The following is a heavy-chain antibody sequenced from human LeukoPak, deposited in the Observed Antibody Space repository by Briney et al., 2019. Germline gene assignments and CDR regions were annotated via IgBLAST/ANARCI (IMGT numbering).Heavy chain of an antibody. J-gene: IGHJ4*02. CDR3: ARAGAVGGYYYSPLDY. V-gene: IGHV4-59*01. D-gene: IGHD3-22*01. Sequence: SETLSLTCTVSGGSISDYYWSWIRQPAGKGLEWIGYIYYSGSTNYNPSLKSRVTISVDTSKNQFSLKLSSVTAADTAVYYCARAGAVGGYYYSPLDYWGQGTLVTVSS. CDR2: IYYSGST. CDR1: GGSISDYY.